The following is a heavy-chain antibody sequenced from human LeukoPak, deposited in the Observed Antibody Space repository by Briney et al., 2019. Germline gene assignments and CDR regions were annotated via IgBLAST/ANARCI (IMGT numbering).Heavy chain of an antibody. CDR1: GFSLTNFA. Sequence: PGGSLRLSCAASGFSLTNFAMSWVRQAPGKGLEWVLLIIGSSGDTFYADSVKGRFTISRDNSKNRLYLQMNSLRAEDTALYYCAKGAYDYIEMGYFDYWGQGTLVTVSS. CDR2: IIGSSGDT. CDR3: AKGAYDYIEMGYFDY. D-gene: IGHD5-12*01. J-gene: IGHJ4*02. V-gene: IGHV3-23*01.